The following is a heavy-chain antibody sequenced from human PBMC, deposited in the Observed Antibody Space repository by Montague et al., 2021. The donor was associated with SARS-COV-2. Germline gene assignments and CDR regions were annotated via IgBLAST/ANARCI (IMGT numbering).Heavy chain of an antibody. D-gene: IGHD2-15*01. V-gene: IGHV3-74*01. CDR2: INSDGSST. Sequence: SLRLSCAASGFTFSSYWMHWVRQAPGKGLVWVSRINSDGSSTSYADSVKGRFTISRDNAKNTLYLQMNSLRAEDTAVYYCARLGYCSGGSCYPYYYYYGMDVWGQGTTVTVSS. CDR3: ARLGYCSGGSCYPYYYYYGMDV. CDR1: GFTFSSYW. J-gene: IGHJ6*02.